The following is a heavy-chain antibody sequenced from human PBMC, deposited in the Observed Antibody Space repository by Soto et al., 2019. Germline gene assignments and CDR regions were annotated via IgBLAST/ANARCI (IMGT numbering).Heavy chain of an antibody. Sequence: GESLRLSCAASGFTFRSNWMSWVRQAPGKGLEWVANIKQDGSEKYYVDSVKGRFTISRDNAKNSLYLQMNSLRAEDTAVYYCATSGGGWLQPPVWGQGTLVTVSS. CDR1: GFTFRSNW. V-gene: IGHV3-7*03. CDR3: ATSGGGWLQPPV. CDR2: IKQDGSEK. J-gene: IGHJ4*02. D-gene: IGHD5-12*01.